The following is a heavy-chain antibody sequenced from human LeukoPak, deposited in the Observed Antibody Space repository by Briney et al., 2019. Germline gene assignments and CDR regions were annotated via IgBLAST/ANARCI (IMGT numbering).Heavy chain of an antibody. J-gene: IGHJ4*02. V-gene: IGHV3-48*01. D-gene: IGHD2-21*02. CDR2: ISRTGTTI. Sequence: GGSLRLSCAASGFTFNSYTMNWVRRAPGKGLERISYISRTGTTIYYADSLKCRFTISRANDKHSLYLQMTSLRSEDTGLYFCARDLGSGDHGLLVWGQGTLLTVSS. CDR1: GFTFNSYT. CDR3: ARDLGSGDHGLLV.